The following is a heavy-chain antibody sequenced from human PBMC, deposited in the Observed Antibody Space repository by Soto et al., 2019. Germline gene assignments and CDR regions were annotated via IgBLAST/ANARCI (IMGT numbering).Heavy chain of an antibody. Sequence: QVQLVQSGAEVKKPGASVKLSCQASEYTFTDYFIHWVRQAPGQGLEWMGLINLGGTTTTYAQKLQGRITIIRDSSTSTVYMELSSLRSEDTAVYYCIGEESGVRYFGDWGQGTLVSVSS. CDR3: IGEESGVRYFGD. CDR2: INLGGTTT. D-gene: IGHD1-26*01. J-gene: IGHJ4*02. V-gene: IGHV1-46*03. CDR1: EYTFTDYF.